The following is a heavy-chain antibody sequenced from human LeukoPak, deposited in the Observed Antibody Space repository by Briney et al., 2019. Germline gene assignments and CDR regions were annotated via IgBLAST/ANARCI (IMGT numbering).Heavy chain of an antibody. V-gene: IGHV1-2*02. CDR3: ARVTGPTGGVDY. J-gene: IGHJ4*02. CDR1: GYTFTGYY. CDR2: INPNSGGT. Sequence: ASVKVSCKASGYTFTGYYMHWVRQAPGQGLEWMGWINPNSGGTNYAQKFQGRVTMTRDTPISTAYMELSRLRSDDTAVYYCARVTGPTGGVDYWGQGTLVTVSS. D-gene: IGHD1/OR15-1a*01.